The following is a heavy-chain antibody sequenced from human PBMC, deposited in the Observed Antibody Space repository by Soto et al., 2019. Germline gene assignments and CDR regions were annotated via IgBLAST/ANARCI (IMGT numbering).Heavy chain of an antibody. CDR2: ISAYNGNT. CDR3: ARDSPPVDY. CDR1: GYTFSNYG. J-gene: IGHJ4*02. Sequence: ASVKVSCKASGYTFSNYGISWVRRAPGQGLEWMGWISAYNGNTKYAQKLQGRVTMTTDTSTSTAYMELRSLRSDDTAVYYCARDSPPVDYWGQGTLVTVSS. V-gene: IGHV1-18*01.